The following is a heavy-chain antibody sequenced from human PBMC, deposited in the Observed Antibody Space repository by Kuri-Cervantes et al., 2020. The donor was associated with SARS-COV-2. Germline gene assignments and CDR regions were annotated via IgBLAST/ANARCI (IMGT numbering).Heavy chain of an antibody. CDR1: GYTFTSYY. V-gene: IGHV1-46*01. D-gene: IGHD3-22*01. Sequence: ASVKVSCKASGYTFTSYYMHWVRQAPGQGLEWMGIINPSGGSTSYAQKFQGTVTMTRDTSTSTVYMELSSLRSEDTAVYYCARDAAVVITTNWFDPWGQGTLVTVSS. J-gene: IGHJ5*02. CDR2: INPSGGST. CDR3: ARDAAVVITTNWFDP.